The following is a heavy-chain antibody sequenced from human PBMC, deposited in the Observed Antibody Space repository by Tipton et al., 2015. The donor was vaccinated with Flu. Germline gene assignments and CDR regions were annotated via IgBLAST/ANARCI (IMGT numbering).Heavy chain of an antibody. V-gene: IGHV4-38-2*01. CDR2: TFHSGNT. CDR1: GDSIRSSNYY. J-gene: IGHJ5*02. CDR3: ARRDYSNYESEPKNWFDP. D-gene: IGHD4-11*01. Sequence: GLVKPSETLSLICGVSGDSIRSSNYYWGWIRQPPGKGLEWIGNTFHSGNTYLNPSLKSRVTISVDTSKNQFSLKLSSVTAADTAVYYCARRDYSNYESEPKNWFDPWGQGTLVTVSS.